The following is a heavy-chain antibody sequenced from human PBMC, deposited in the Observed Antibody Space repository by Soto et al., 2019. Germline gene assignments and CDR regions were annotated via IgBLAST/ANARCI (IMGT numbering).Heavy chain of an antibody. CDR2: IYYSGST. CDR1: GGSISSDGNY. V-gene: IGHV4-31*01. J-gene: IGHJ6*02. D-gene: IGHD3-10*01. CDR3: ARARMVRGIIYYYGMDV. Sequence: QVQLQESGPGLVKSSQTLSLTCTVSGGSISSDGNYWSWIRQHPGKGLEWIGYIYYSGSTYYNTSLKSLVTISVDTSKNQFSLKLNSVTAADTAVYYCARARMVRGIIYYYGMDVWGQGTTVTVSS.